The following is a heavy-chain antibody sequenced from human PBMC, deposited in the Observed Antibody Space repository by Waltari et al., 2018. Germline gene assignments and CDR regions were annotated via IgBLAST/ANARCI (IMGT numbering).Heavy chain of an antibody. D-gene: IGHD1-1*01. Sequence: EVQLVESGGGLVQPGGSLRLSSVGPGSIFSSSMWMSWVRQGQGKGLEGLANINPDGSAKYYVGSVKGRFTISRNNAENTVYLQMNSLRADDPAVYYCATSSASAGNDWGQGTLVSVSS. CDR1: GSIFSSSMW. CDR2: INPDGSAK. CDR3: ATSSASAGND. J-gene: IGHJ4*02. V-gene: IGHV3-7*01.